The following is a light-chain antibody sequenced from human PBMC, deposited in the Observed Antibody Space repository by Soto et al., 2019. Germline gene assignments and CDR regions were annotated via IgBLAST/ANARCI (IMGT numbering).Light chain of an antibody. CDR3: RSYAGSNNFVL. CDR2: DVS. J-gene: IGLJ2*01. CDR1: SNDVGGYNY. V-gene: IGLV2-8*01. Sequence: QSALTQPPSASGSPGQSVTISCTGTSNDVGGYNYVSWYQQHPGKAPKLMIFDVSKRPSGVPDRFSGSKSGNTASLTVSGLQAEDEADYYCRSYAGSNNFVLFGGGTKLTVL.